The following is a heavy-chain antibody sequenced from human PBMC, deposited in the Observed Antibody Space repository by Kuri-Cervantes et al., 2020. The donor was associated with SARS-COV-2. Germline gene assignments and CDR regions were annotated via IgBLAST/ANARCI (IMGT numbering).Heavy chain of an antibody. Sequence: GGSLRLSCKASGVSSDYRFLHWVRQAPGQALEWMGWITPFNGNTNYAQRFQDRVTITRDRSMSTAYMELSSLRFEDTAMYYCARSGPGAISREDGAFDIWGQGTMVTVSS. CDR3: ARSGPGAISREDGAFDI. CDR1: GVSSDYRF. V-gene: IGHV1-45*02. CDR2: ITPFNGNT. D-gene: IGHD5-24*01. J-gene: IGHJ3*02.